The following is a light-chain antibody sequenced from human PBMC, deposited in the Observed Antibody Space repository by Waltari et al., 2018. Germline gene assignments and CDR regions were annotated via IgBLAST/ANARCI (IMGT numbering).Light chain of an antibody. CDR3: TSSTTSYTWL. CDR1: SSDMGCNNP. CDR2: DFF. J-gene: IGLJ3*02. V-gene: IGLV2-14*03. Sequence: QSALTQPASVSGSPGQSLTISCTGTSSDMGCNNPVSWYLQHPGKAPTLIIYDFFERPSGVSNRFSGSKSGNTASLTISGLQAEDEADYYCTSSTTSYTWLFGGGTTLTVL.